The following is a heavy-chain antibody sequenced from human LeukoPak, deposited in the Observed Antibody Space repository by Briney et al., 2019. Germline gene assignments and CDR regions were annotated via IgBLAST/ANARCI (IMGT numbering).Heavy chain of an antibody. J-gene: IGHJ4*02. CDR3: ASGFSSSPYFDY. Sequence: PGGSLRLSCAASGFTFSSYWMSWVRQAPGKGLEWVANIKQDGSEKYYVDSVKGRFTISRDNAENSLYLQMNSLRAEDTAVYYCASGFSSSPYFDYWGQGTLVTVSS. V-gene: IGHV3-7*02. D-gene: IGHD6-6*01. CDR2: IKQDGSEK. CDR1: GFTFSSYW.